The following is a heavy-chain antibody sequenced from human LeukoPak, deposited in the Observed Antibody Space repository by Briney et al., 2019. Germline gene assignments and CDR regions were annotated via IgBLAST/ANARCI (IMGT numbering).Heavy chain of an antibody. CDR1: GFTFSSYG. J-gene: IGHJ4*02. V-gene: IGHV3-33*01. Sequence: GGSLRLSCAASGFTFSSYGMHWVRQAPGKGLEWVAVIWYDGSNKYYADSVKGRFTISRDNSKNTLYLQMNSLRAEGTAVYYCARDPSIAARRHFDYWGQGTLVTVSS. CDR3: ARDPSIAARRHFDY. D-gene: IGHD6-6*01. CDR2: IWYDGSNK.